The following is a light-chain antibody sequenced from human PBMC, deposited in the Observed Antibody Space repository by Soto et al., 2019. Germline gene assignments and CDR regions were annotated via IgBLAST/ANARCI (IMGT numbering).Light chain of an antibody. CDR1: SSDVGGYNY. J-gene: IGLJ1*01. V-gene: IGLV2-23*02. CDR3: CSYAGSFTYV. Sequence: QSALTQPASVSGSPGQSITISCSGTSSDVGGYNYVSWYQQKPGKAPKLMIYEVSNRPSGLSNRFSGSKSGNTASLTISGLQAEDEADYYCCSYAGSFTYVFGTGTKVTVL. CDR2: EVS.